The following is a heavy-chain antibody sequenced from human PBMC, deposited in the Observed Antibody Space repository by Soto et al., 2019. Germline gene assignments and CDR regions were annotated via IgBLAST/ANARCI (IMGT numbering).Heavy chain of an antibody. D-gene: IGHD6-19*01. J-gene: IGHJ4*02. CDR3: ATAVRGSAWSY. CDR2: IKDDGSHT. V-gene: IGHV3-7*01. CDR1: GFTFSGYW. Sequence: EVKLEESGGGLVQTGGSLRLSCAVSGFTFSGYWMRWVRQSPGRGLEGVANIKDDGSHTYYVGSVRGRFTISRDNGQNSLYLHMNSLRVEDTAVYYCATAVRGSAWSYWGQGTLVTVSS.